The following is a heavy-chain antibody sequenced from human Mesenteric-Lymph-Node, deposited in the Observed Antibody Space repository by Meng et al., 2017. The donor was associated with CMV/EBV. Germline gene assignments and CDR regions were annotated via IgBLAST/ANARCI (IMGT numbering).Heavy chain of an antibody. CDR2: IYYSGST. Sequence: GSLRLSCTVSGGSISSYYWSWIRQPPGKGLEWIGYIYYSGSTNYNPSLKSRVTISIDTSKKHFSLKLYSVTAADSAMYYCARADTSGHFPLDLWGRGTLVTVSS. CDR3: ARADTSGHFPLDL. J-gene: IGHJ5*02. V-gene: IGHV4-59*01. CDR1: GGSISSYY. D-gene: IGHD3-22*01.